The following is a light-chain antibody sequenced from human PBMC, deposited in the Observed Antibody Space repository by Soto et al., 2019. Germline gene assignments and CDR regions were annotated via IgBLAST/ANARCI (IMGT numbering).Light chain of an antibody. CDR3: SSDAGSVV. V-gene: IGLV2-23*01. J-gene: IGLJ2*01. Sequence: QSALTQPASVSGSPGQSITISCTGTSSDVGSYNLVSWYQQHPGKAPKLMIYEGSKRPSGVSNRFSASKSGNTASLTISGHQAEDDAYYYCSSDAGSVVFGGGTKLTVL. CDR1: SSDVGSYNL. CDR2: EGS.